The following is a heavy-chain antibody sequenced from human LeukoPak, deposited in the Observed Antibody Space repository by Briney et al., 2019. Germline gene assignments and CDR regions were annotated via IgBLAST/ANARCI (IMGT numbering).Heavy chain of an antibody. CDR1: GFTFSSYG. Sequence: GGSLRLSCAASGFTFSSYGMNWFRQAPGKGLEWVSSISSSSGYIYYADSMKGRFTISRDNSKNTLYLQMNSLRAEDTAVYYCAKDLRYCSSTSCYAGSDAFDIWGQGTMVTVSS. CDR2: ISSSSGYI. J-gene: IGHJ3*02. V-gene: IGHV3-21*04. D-gene: IGHD2-2*01. CDR3: AKDLRYCSSTSCYAGSDAFDI.